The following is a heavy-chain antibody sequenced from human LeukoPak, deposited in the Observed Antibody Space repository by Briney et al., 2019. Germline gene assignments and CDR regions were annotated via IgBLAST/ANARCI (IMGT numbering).Heavy chain of an antibody. J-gene: IGHJ4*02. Sequence: SETLSLTCTVSGGSISSYYWSWIRQPPGKGLEWIGYIYYSGSTNYNPSLKSRVTISVDTSKNQFSPKLSSVTAADTAVYYCARTWDTALPFDYWGQGTLVTVSS. CDR2: IYYSGST. CDR3: ARTWDTALPFDY. CDR1: GGSISSYY. D-gene: IGHD5-18*01. V-gene: IGHV4-59*01.